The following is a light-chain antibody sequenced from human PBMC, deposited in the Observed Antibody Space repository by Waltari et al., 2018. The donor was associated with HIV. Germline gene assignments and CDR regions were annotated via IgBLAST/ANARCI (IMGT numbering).Light chain of an antibody. V-gene: IGLV3-1*01. J-gene: IGLJ2*01. CDR2: QNS. CDR1: QLGHKY. CDR3: QASDGGAAV. Sequence: SYHLTQPPSVSVSPGQTVTITCSADQLGHKYESWSQQKPGQYPGLVIYQNSKRPSGLPERFSGSNTGITASLTVSGAESVYEADNYCQASDGGAAVFGGGTKLTVL.